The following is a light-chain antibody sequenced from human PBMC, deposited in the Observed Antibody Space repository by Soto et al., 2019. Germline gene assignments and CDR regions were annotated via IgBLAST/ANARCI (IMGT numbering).Light chain of an antibody. Sequence: QSALTQPASVSGSLGQSITISCTGTSSDVGGYNYVSWYQQHPGKDPKVVIFEVTKRPSGVSSRFSGSKSGNTASLTVSGLQAEDEGDYYCSSYTSSRTVLFGRGTKLIVL. CDR1: SSDVGGYNY. CDR2: EVT. CDR3: SSYTSSRTVL. V-gene: IGLV2-14*01. J-gene: IGLJ2*01.